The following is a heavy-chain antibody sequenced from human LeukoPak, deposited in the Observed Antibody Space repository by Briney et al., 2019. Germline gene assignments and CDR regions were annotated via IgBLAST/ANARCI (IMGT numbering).Heavy chain of an antibody. CDR3: ARVPFGIVVVVAAGLGAFDI. CDR1: GASITSGGSY. J-gene: IGHJ3*02. Sequence: PSETLSLTCTVSGASITSGGSYWSWIRQPPGKGLEWIGYIYHRGSTYYNPSLKSRVTISVDRSKNQFSLKLSSVTAADTAVYYCARVPFGIVVVVAAGLGAFDIWGQGTMVTVSS. CDR2: IYHRGST. V-gene: IGHV4-30-2*01. D-gene: IGHD2-15*01.